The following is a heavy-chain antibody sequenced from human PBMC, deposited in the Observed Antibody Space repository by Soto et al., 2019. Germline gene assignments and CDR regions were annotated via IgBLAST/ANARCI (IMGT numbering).Heavy chain of an antibody. V-gene: IGHV3-48*02. CDR3: SWWLAPY. D-gene: IGHD2-8*02. CDR2: ISSSSSTI. J-gene: IGHJ4*02. Sequence: EVQLVESGGGLVQPGGSLRLSCAASGFTFSSYSMNWVRQAPGKGLEWVSYISSSSSTIYYADSVKGRFTISRDNAKNCLYLQMNSLRDEDTAVYYCSWWLAPYWGQGTLVTVSS. CDR1: GFTFSSYS.